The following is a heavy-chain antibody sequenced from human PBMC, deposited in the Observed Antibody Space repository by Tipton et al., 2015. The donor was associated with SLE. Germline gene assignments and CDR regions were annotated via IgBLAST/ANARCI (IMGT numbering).Heavy chain of an antibody. CDR2: IYSGGST. CDR3: ARDRWFGELLPEYYYGMDV. J-gene: IGHJ6*02. V-gene: IGHV3-66*02. CDR1: GFTVSSNY. Sequence: SLRLSCAASGFTVSSNYMSWVRQAPGKGLEWVSVIYSGGSTYYADSVKGRFTISRDNSKNTLYLQMNSLRAEDTAVYYCARDRWFGELLPEYYYGMDVWGQGTTVTVSS. D-gene: IGHD3-10*01.